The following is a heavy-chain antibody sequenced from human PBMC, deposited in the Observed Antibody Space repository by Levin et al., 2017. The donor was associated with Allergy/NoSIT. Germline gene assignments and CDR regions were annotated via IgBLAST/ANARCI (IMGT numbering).Heavy chain of an antibody. CDR2: ISKGDNV. V-gene: IGHV3-48*01. Sequence: GGSLRLSCAASGFIFSRYSMTWVRQAPGKGLEWISYISKGDNVYEADSVKGRFTISRDNAKNSLFLQMNSLRVEDTAVYYCARCRIGADVFEIWGQGTLVTVSS. D-gene: IGHD1-14*01. CDR1: GFIFSRYS. CDR3: ARCRIGADVFEI. J-gene: IGHJ3*02.